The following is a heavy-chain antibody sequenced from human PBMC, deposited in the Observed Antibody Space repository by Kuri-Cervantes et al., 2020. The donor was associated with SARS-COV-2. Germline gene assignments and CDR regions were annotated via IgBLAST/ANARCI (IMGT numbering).Heavy chain of an antibody. CDR3: ARRHTEYNIGLYYFEY. J-gene: IGHJ4*01. D-gene: IGHD2/OR15-2a*01. CDR2: ITGSGDNT. CDR1: GFTFSSYA. V-gene: IGHV3-23*01. Sequence: GESLKISCAASGFTFSSYAMSWVRQAPGKGLGWVSLITGSGDNTYYADSVRGRFTISRDNSRNTLYLQMNSLRAEDTAVYYCARRHTEYNIGLYYFEYWGRGTLVTVSS.